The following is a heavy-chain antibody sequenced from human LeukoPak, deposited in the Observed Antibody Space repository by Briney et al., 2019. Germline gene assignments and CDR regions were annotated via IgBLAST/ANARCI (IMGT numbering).Heavy chain of an antibody. CDR1: GFTVSSNY. V-gene: IGHV3-7*01. CDR3: ARDIGYYDSSGYPYY. Sequence: PGGSLRLSCAASGFTVSSNYMSWVRQAPGKGLEWVANIKQDGSEKYYVDSVKGRFTISRDNAKNSLYLQMNSLRAEDTAVYYCARDIGYYDSSGYPYYWGQGTLVTVSS. J-gene: IGHJ4*02. CDR2: IKQDGSEK. D-gene: IGHD3-22*01.